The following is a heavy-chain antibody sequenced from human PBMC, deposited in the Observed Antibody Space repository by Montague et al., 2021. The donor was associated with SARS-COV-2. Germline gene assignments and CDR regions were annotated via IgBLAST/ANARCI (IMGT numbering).Heavy chain of an antibody. CDR3: ARDCYSGDYNFDY. CDR2: MYYSGGT. CDR1: GGSVYSTNYY. J-gene: IGHJ4*02. V-gene: IGHV4-39*07. D-gene: IGHD3-3*01. Sequence: SETLSLTCTVSGGSVYSTNYYWGWVRQPPGKGLEWVGSMYYSGGTYQNPSLQYRVSMSVDTSKNQFSLRLASVTAADTAVYYCARDCYSGDYNFDYWGQGILVTVSA.